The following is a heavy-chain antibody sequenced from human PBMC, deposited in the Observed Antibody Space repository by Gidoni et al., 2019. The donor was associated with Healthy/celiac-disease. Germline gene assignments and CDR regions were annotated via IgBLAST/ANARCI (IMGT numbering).Heavy chain of an antibody. CDR2: IYTSGST. CDR3: ARGPHYYDSSGWIGWFDP. D-gene: IGHD3-22*01. CDR1: GGSISSGSYY. J-gene: IGHJ5*02. Sequence: QVQLQESGPGLVKPSQTLSLPCTVSGGSISSGSYYWSWIRQPAGKGLEWIGRIYTSGSTNYNPSLKSRVTISVDTSKNQFSLKLSSVTAADTAVYYCARGPHYYDSSGWIGWFDPWGQGTLVTVSS. V-gene: IGHV4-61*02.